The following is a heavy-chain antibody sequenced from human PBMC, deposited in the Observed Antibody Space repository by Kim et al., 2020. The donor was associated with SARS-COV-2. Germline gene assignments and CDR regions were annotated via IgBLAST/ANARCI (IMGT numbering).Heavy chain of an antibody. V-gene: IGHV5-51*01. CDR2: IYPGDSDT. J-gene: IGHJ6*02. CDR1: GYSFTSYW. Sequence: GESLKISCKGSGYSFTSYWIGWVRQMPGKGLEWMGIIYPGDSDTRYSPSFQGQVTISADKSIRTAYLQWSSLKASDTAMYYCARRHCSSTSCSYGMDVWGQGTTVTVSS. D-gene: IGHD2-2*01. CDR3: ARRHCSSTSCSYGMDV.